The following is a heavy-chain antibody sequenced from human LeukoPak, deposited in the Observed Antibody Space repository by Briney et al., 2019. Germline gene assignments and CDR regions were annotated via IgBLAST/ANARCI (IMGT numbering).Heavy chain of an antibody. V-gene: IGHV1-18*01. Sequence: ASVKVSCKASGYTFTSYGISWVRQAPGQGLEWMGWISAYNGNTNYAQKLQGRVTMTIDTSTSTAYMEPRSLRPDDTAVYYCARYDFWSGLPPCYMDVWGKGTTVTVSS. CDR2: ISAYNGNT. D-gene: IGHD3-3*01. J-gene: IGHJ6*03. CDR1: GYTFTSYG. CDR3: ARYDFWSGLPPCYMDV.